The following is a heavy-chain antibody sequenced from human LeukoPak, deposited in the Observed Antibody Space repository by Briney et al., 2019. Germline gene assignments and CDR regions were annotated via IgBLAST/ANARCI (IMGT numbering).Heavy chain of an antibody. Sequence: SETLSLTCTVSGGSISSYYWSWIRQPPGKGLEWIGYIYYSGSTNYNPSLKSRVTISVDTSKNQFSLKLSSVTAADTAVYYCARSPIVGAASDAFGIWGQGTMVTVSS. CDR1: GGSISSYY. V-gene: IGHV4-59*01. CDR2: IYYSGST. J-gene: IGHJ3*02. D-gene: IGHD1-26*01. CDR3: ARSPIVGAASDAFGI.